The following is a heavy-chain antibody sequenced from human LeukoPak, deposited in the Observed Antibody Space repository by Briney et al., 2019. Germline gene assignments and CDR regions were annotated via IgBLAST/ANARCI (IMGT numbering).Heavy chain of an antibody. CDR1: GFTFSSYA. D-gene: IGHD5-24*01. Sequence: GGSLRLSCAASGFTFSSYAMHWVRQAPGKGLEWVAVISYDGSNKYYADPVKGRFTISRDNAKNTLYLQMNSLRAEDTAVYYCARVAIRRDGYNSDTRGHHFDYWGQGTLVTVSS. CDR2: ISYDGSNK. J-gene: IGHJ4*02. CDR3: ARVAIRRDGYNSDTRGHHFDY. V-gene: IGHV3-30*04.